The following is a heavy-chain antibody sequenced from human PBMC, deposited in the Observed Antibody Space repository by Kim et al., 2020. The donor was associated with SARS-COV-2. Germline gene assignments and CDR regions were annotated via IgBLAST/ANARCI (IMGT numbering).Heavy chain of an antibody. CDR1: GFTFSSYA. CDR3: AKDRVGLNTAMVVLPVY. CDR2: ISGSGGST. Sequence: GGSLRLSCAASGFTFSSYAMSWVRQAPGKGLEWVSAISGSGGSTYYADSVKGRFTISRDNSKNTLYLQMNSLRAEDTAVYYCAKDRVGLNTAMVVLPVYWGQGTLVTVSS. J-gene: IGHJ4*02. V-gene: IGHV3-23*01. D-gene: IGHD5-18*01.